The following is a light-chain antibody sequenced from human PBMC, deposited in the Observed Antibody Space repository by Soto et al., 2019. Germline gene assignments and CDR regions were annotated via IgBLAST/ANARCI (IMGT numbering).Light chain of an antibody. Sequence: QPVLTQPPSVSGAPGQRVTISCTGSSSNIGAGYDVHWYQQLPGTAPKLLIYGNSNRPSGVPDRFSGSKSGTSASLAITGLQAEDEADYYCQSYDSRRRGYVVFGGWTKLTVL. CDR3: QSYDSRRRGYVV. CDR2: GNS. CDR1: SSNIGAGYD. J-gene: IGLJ2*01. V-gene: IGLV1-40*01.